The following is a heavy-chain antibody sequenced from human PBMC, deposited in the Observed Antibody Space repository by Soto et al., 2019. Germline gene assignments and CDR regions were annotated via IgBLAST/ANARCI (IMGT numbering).Heavy chain of an antibody. CDR1: GHTFSGYY. J-gene: IGHJ4*02. CDR2: INTLSGDT. V-gene: IGHV1-2*02. D-gene: IGHD2-2*01. Sequence: ASVKVSCKVSGHTFSGYYMHWVRQAPGQGLEWMGWINTLSGDTSFPQKFQGRLAMTRDTSIDTVFMEVSRLTSDDTAIYYCARSLLHVTLPLGNWGQGTLVTVSS. CDR3: ARSLLHVTLPLGN.